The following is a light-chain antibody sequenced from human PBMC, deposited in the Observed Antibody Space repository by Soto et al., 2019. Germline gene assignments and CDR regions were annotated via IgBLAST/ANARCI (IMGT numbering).Light chain of an antibody. CDR2: DAS. Sequence: EIVLKQAPDTLSLSPGERATLSCRASQSVRSNYLAWYQQKPGQAPRFLIYDASSRATGIPDRLSGSGSGTDFTLTISRLEPEDFAVYYCQQXGSTPLTCGGGTKVDIX. J-gene: IGKJ4*01. CDR1: QSVRSNY. V-gene: IGKV3-20*01. CDR3: QQXGSTPLT.